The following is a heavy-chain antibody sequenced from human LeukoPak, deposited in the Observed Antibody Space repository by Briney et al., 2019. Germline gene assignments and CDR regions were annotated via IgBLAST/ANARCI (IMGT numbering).Heavy chain of an antibody. Sequence: GASVKVSCKASGYTFIGYYMHWVRQAPGQGVEWMGWINPNSGGTNYAQKFQGRVTMTRDTSISTAYMELSRLRSDDTAVYYCARDRVTLTTFQYDWFDPWGQGTLVTVSS. D-gene: IGHD2-21*02. J-gene: IGHJ5*02. CDR1: GYTFIGYY. CDR2: INPNSGGT. CDR3: ARDRVTLTTFQYDWFDP. V-gene: IGHV1-2*02.